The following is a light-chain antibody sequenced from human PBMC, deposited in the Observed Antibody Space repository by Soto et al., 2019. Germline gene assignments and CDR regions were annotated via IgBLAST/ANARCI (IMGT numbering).Light chain of an antibody. CDR1: NIAIKS. J-gene: IGLJ2*01. CDR2: DDN. V-gene: IGLV3-21*02. CDR3: QVWHSLAGV. Sequence: SYELTQPPAVSVAPGQTANISCGGDNIAIKSVQWYRQKPGQAPVLVVYDDNDRPPGIPARYSGYASGNTASLTITRVEAGDEAAFYCQVWHSLAGVFGGGTQLTVL.